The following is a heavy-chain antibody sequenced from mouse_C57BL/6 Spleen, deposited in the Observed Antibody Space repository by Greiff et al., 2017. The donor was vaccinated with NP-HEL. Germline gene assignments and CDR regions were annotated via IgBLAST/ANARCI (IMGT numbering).Heavy chain of an antibody. V-gene: IGHV1-82*01. CDR1: GYAFSSSW. D-gene: IGHD1-1*01. J-gene: IGHJ2*01. CDR3: ARELYYYGSSDFDY. CDR2: IYPGDGDT. Sequence: VQLVESGPELVKPGASVKISCKASGYAFSSSWMNWVKQRPGKGLEWIGRIYPGDGDTNYNGKFKGKATLTADKSSSTAYMQLSSLTSEDSAVYFCARELYYYGSSDFDYWGQGTTLTVSS.